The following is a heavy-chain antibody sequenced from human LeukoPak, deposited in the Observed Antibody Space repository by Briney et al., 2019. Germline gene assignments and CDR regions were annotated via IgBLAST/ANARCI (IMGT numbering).Heavy chain of an antibody. V-gene: IGHV3-23*01. CDR2: ISASGGDT. Sequence: PGGSLRLSCSASRFTFSNYAMSWVRQAPGRGLEWVSAISASGGDTYYTDSVKGRFTVSRDNFKNTLYLQMNSQRAEDTAVYYCAKTRPLDSSSWSHGDYWGQGTLVTVSS. J-gene: IGHJ4*02. D-gene: IGHD6-13*01. CDR3: AKTRPLDSSSWSHGDY. CDR1: RFTFSNYA.